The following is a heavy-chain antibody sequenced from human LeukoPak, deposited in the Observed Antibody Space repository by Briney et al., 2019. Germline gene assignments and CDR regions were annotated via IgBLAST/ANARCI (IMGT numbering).Heavy chain of an antibody. CDR2: ISAYNGNI. Sequence: GASVKVSCKASGYTFTNYGVSWVRQAPGQGLEWMGWISAYNGNINYAQKFQGRVTMTTSTSTAYMELRSLRSDDTAVYYCARVGYCSGGSCPRTYYYYSYMDVWGKGTTATVSS. CDR1: GYTFTNYG. D-gene: IGHD2-15*01. J-gene: IGHJ6*03. V-gene: IGHV1-18*01. CDR3: ARVGYCSGGSCPRTYYYYSYMDV.